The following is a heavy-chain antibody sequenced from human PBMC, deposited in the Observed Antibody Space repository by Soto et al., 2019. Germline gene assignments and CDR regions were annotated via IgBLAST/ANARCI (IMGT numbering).Heavy chain of an antibody. CDR1: GYTFTSYA. CDR3: ARVEGNWNPFDP. D-gene: IGHD1-20*01. CDR2: INAGNGNT. J-gene: IGHJ5*02. Sequence: ASVKVSCKASGYTFTSYAMHWVRQAPGQRLEWMGWINAGNGNTKYSRKFQGRVTITRDTSASTAYMELSSLRSEDTAVYYCARVEGNWNPFDPWGQGTLVTVSS. V-gene: IGHV1-3*01.